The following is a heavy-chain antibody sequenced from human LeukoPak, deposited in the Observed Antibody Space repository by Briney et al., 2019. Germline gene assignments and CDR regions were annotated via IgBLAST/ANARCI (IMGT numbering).Heavy chain of an antibody. D-gene: IGHD2-2*01. Sequence: PGGSLRLSCAASGFIFSNYGMHWVRQTPAKGLEWVAFIRNDGSMNYYADSVKGRFTISRDNSKNTLYLQMNNLRTEDMAVYYCAKSDIIVVSDAKGNWFDPWGQGSLVTVSS. CDR1: GFIFSNYG. CDR2: IRNDGSMN. CDR3: AKSDIIVVSDAKGNWFDP. J-gene: IGHJ5*02. V-gene: IGHV3-30*02.